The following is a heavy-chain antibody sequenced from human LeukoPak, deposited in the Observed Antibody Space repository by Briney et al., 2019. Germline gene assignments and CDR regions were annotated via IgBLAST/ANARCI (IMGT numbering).Heavy chain of an antibody. V-gene: IGHV5-51*01. J-gene: IGHJ3*02. CDR2: IYPGDSDT. CDR1: GYSFTSYW. D-gene: IGHD6-19*01. Sequence: GESLKISCKGSGYSFTSYWIGWVRQMPGKGLEWMGIIYPGDSDTRYSPSFQGQVTISADKSISTAYLQWSSLKASDTAMYYCACHSTGYSSGQDAFDIWGQGTMVTVSS. CDR3: ACHSTGYSSGQDAFDI.